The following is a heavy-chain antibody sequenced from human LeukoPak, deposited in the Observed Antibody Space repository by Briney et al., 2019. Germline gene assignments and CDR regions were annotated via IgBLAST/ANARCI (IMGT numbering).Heavy chain of an antibody. CDR2: IYYVGSP. J-gene: IGHJ6*02. CDR1: GDSIRSGHSY. V-gene: IGHV4-39*01. D-gene: IGHD3-3*01. Sequence: PSETLSLTCSVSGDSIRSGHSYWGWIRQDPRKGLEWIASIYYVGSPHYNPSLNSRRVTMSVDTTKNQFSQTLTSVTAADTAIYYCARLPITKRAMDVWGQGTTVTVSS. CDR3: ARLPITKRAMDV.